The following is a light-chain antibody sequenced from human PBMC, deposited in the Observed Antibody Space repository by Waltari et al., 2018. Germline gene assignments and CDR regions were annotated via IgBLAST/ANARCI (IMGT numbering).Light chain of an antibody. Sequence: QARLTQPPPMPKGLRQLATLPCPGHHNNVDQLRHPRLQLHQGHPPKLPSYKNVNRPSGISERFSASRSGNTASLTITGLQPEDEADYYCSAWDSSLRVWVFGGGTKLTVL. J-gene: IGLJ3*02. CDR1: HNNVDQLR. CDR3: SAWDSSLRVWV. V-gene: IGLV10-54*01. CDR2: KNV.